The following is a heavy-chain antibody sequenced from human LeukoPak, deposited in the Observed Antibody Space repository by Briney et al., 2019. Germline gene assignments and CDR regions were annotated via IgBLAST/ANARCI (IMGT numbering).Heavy chain of an antibody. J-gene: IGHJ4*02. V-gene: IGHV3-23*01. CDR2: ISGGGGST. Sequence: GGSLRLSCAASGFTFSSYAMSWVRQAPGKGLEWVSAISGGGGSTYYADSVKGRFTISRDNSKNTLHLQMNSLRAEDTAVYYCAKDHSWPPYFDYWGQGTLVTVSS. CDR1: GFTFSSYA. CDR3: AKDHSWPPYFDY.